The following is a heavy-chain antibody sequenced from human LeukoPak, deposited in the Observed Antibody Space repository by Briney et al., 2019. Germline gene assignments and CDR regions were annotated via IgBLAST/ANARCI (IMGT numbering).Heavy chain of an antibody. V-gene: IGHV1-8*01. CDR1: GYTFTSYD. CDR3: AATQSGSWDYFDY. J-gene: IGHJ4*02. D-gene: IGHD1-26*01. Sequence: ASVKVSCKASGYTFTSYDINWVRQATGQGLEWMGWMNPNSGNTGYAQKFQGRVTMTRNTSISTAYMELSSLRSEDTAVYYCAATQSGSWDYFDYWGQGTLVTVSS. CDR2: MNPNSGNT.